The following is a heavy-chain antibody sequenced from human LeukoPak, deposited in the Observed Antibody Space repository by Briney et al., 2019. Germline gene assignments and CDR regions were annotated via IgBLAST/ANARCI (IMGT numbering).Heavy chain of an antibody. CDR3: AKAAYCTSTSCHFSGYAQRPLDS. V-gene: IGHV3-30*18. D-gene: IGHD2-2*01. Sequence: PGGSLRLSCVASGFTFNTYGIHWVRQAPGKGLEWAAGISSDGNNKDYSDSVKGRFTISRDNSKNTLYLQMNSLRAEDTAVYYCAKAAYCTSTSCHFSGYAQRPLDSWGQGTLVTVSS. J-gene: IGHJ4*02. CDR2: ISSDGNNK. CDR1: GFTFNTYG.